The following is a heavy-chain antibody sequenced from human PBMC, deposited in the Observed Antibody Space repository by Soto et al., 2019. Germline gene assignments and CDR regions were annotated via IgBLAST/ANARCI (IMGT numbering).Heavy chain of an antibody. CDR2: ISNSGTT. CDR3: ATESGSTYGYFDH. CDR1: GGSVTSDEDY. J-gene: IGHJ4*02. V-gene: IGHV4-30-4*01. Sequence: LSLTCTVSGGSVTSDEDYWTWIRQSPGKGLEWIGYISNSGTTGYNPSLKTRLSMSVDRSKNQFTLRLTSVTAGDTAVYFCATESGSTYGYFDHWGQGTQVTVSS. D-gene: IGHD5-18*01.